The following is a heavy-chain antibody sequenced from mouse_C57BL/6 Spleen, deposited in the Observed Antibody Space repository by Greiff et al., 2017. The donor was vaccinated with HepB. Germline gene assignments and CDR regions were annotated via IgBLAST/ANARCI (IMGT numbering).Heavy chain of an antibody. Sequence: EVHLVESGGGLVQPKGSLKLSCAASGFSFNTYAMNWVRQAPGKGLEWVARIRSKSNNYATYYADSVKDRFTISRDDSESMLYLQMNNLKTEDTAMYYCVRQAYYGSSYWYFDVWGTGTTVTVSS. CDR2: IRSKSNNYAT. J-gene: IGHJ1*03. D-gene: IGHD1-1*01. CDR1: GFSFNTYA. V-gene: IGHV10-1*01. CDR3: VRQAYYGSSYWYFDV.